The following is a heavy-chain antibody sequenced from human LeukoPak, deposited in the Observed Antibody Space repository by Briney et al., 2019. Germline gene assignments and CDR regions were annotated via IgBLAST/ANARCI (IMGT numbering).Heavy chain of an antibody. D-gene: IGHD3-3*01. V-gene: IGHV4-34*01. CDR1: GGSFSGYY. J-gene: IGHJ3*02. Sequence: SETLSLTCAVYGGSFSGYYWSWIRQPPGKGLEWIGGINHSGSTNYNPSLKSRVTISVDTSKNQFSLKLSSVTAADTAVYYCARGSPYYDFWSGYHRDAFDIWGQGTMVTVSS. CDR2: INHSGST. CDR3: ARGSPYYDFWSGYHRDAFDI.